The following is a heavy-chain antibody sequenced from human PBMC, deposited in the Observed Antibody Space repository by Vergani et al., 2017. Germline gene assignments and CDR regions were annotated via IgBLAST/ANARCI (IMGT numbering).Heavy chain of an antibody. V-gene: IGHV4-34*01. CDR3: ARGPWVPDLYTFHYGMDV. CDR2: INHSGST. Sequence: QVQLQQWGAGLLKPSETLSLTCAVYGGSFSGYYWSWIRQPPGKGLEWIGEINHSGSTNYNPSLKSRVTISVDTSKNQFSLKLSSVTAADTAVYYCARGPWVPDLYTFHYGMDVWGQGP. J-gene: IGHJ6*02. D-gene: IGHD3-16*01. CDR1: GGSFSGYY.